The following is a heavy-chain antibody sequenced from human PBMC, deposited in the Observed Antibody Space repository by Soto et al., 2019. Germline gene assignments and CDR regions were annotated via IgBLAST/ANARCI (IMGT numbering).Heavy chain of an antibody. CDR2: ISYDGSNK. V-gene: IGHV3-30-3*01. Sequence: GGSLRLSCAASGFTFSSYAMHWVRQAPGKGLEWVAVISYDGSNKYYADSVKGRFTISRDNSKNTLYLQMNSLRAEDTAVYYWARDRVWELLRGGIYYYYGMDVWGQGTTVTVLL. J-gene: IGHJ6*02. CDR1: GFTFSSYA. CDR3: ARDRVWELLRGGIYYYYGMDV. D-gene: IGHD1-26*01.